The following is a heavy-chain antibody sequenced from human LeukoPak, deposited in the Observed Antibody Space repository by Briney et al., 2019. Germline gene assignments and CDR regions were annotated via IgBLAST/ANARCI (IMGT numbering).Heavy chain of an antibody. D-gene: IGHD6-13*01. CDR1: GGSFSGYY. V-gene: IGHV4-34*01. CDR3: ARHLLYSSSWLAWLDP. Sequence: SETLSLTCAVYGGSFSGYYWSWIRQPPGKGLEWIGEINHSGSTNYNPSLKSRVTISVDTSKNQFSLKLSSVTAADTAVYYCARHLLYSSSWLAWLDPWGQGTLVTVSS. CDR2: INHSGST. J-gene: IGHJ5*02.